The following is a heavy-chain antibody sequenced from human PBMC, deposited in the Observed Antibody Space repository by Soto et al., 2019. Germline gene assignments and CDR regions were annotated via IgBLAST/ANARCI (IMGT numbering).Heavy chain of an antibody. V-gene: IGHV1-18*01. Sequence: GASVKVSCKASGYTFTSYGISWVRQAPGQGLEWMGWISAYNGNTNYAQKLQGRVTMTTDTSTSTAYMELRSLRSDDTAVYYCARVEDDCSCGSCYSAYYYGMDVWAQGTTVTVSS. CDR1: GYTFTSYG. CDR3: ARVEDDCSCGSCYSAYYYGMDV. J-gene: IGHJ6*02. D-gene: IGHD2-15*01. CDR2: ISAYNGNT.